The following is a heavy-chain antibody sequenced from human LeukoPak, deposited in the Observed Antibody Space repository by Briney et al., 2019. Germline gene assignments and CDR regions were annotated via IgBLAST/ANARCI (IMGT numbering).Heavy chain of an antibody. CDR1: GFTFSSYA. D-gene: IGHD6-13*01. V-gene: IGHV3-23*01. CDR3: AKSTSSWERVDY. J-gene: IGHJ4*02. CDR2: ISGNSGRT. Sequence: GGSLRLSCAASGFTFSSYAMSWVPQAPGKGLEWASSISGNSGRTYYADSVKGRFSISRDNSNNTLYLQMNSLRAEDAAVYYCAKSTSSWERVDYWGQGTLVTVSS.